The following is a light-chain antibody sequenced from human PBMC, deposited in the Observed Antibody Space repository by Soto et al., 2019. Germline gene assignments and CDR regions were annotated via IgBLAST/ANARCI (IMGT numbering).Light chain of an antibody. J-gene: IGKJ5*01. V-gene: IGKV1-12*01. CDR3: QQANRVPLS. Sequence: DIQMTQSPSSVSASVGARVPITCRARQGISTNLAWYQQKPGKAPKLLIYAASSLQSGVPPRFSGSGSGTDFTLTISSLQPGDFAIYYCQQANRVPLSFGQGTRLEI. CDR1: QGISTN. CDR2: AAS.